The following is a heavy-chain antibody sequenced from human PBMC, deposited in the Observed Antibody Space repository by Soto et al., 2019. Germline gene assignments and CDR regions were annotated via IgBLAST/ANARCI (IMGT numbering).Heavy chain of an antibody. CDR2: ISSSSSYI. D-gene: IGHD3-3*01. J-gene: IGHJ4*02. CDR1: GFTFSSYS. V-gene: IGHV3-21*01. Sequence: GGSLRLSCAASGFTFSSYSMNWVRQAPGKGLEWVSSISSSSSYIYYADSVKGRFTISRDNAKNSLYLQMNSLRAEDTAVYYCARDSTQGRITIFGVVIFDYWGQGTLVTVSS. CDR3: ARDSTQGRITIFGVVIFDY.